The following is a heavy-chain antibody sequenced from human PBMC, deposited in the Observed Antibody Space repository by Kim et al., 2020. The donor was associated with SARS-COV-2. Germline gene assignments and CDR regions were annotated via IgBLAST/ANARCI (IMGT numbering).Heavy chain of an antibody. CDR3: AKDLFRGSSWCVDY. D-gene: IGHD6-13*01. J-gene: IGHJ4*02. Sequence: ADSGKCRFTISRDTSKNTLYLQMNSLRAEDTAVYYCAKDLFRGSSWCVDYWGQGTLVTVSS. V-gene: IGHV3-23*01.